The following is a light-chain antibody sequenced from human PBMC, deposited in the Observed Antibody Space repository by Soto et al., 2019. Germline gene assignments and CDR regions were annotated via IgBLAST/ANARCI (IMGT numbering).Light chain of an antibody. CDR2: GAS. CDR1: QRVSSN. CDR3: QQYKGELT. Sequence: EIVLTQSPGTLSLSPGERATLSCRASQRVSSNLAWYQQKPGQAPRLLIYGASTRATGIPARFSGSGSGTEFTLTISSLQSEDFAVYYCQQYKGELTFGGGTKVDIK. J-gene: IGKJ4*01. V-gene: IGKV3-15*01.